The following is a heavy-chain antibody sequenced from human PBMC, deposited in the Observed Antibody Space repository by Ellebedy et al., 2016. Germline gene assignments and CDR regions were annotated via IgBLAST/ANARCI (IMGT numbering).Heavy chain of an antibody. CDR2: IYGNDDK. V-gene: IGHV2-5*01. D-gene: IGHD4-17*01. Sequence: SGPTLVKPTQTLTLTCTFSGFSLSTSAVVVGWIRQPPGKALEWLAFIYGNDDKRYSPSLKSRLTITKDTSKNEVVLTLTNMDSVDTATYYCAHRTTVTADDYWGQGTLVTVSS. CDR3: AHRTTVTADDY. CDR1: GFSLSTSAVV. J-gene: IGHJ4*02.